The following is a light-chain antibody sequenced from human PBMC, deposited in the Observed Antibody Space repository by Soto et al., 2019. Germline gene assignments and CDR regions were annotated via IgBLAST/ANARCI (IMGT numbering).Light chain of an antibody. Sequence: SYELTQPPSVSVSPGQTATITCSADKLGVRYTSWYQQKAGQSPVLVIHQDSKRPPGIPERFSGSNSGNTATLTISGTLAMDEADYYCQLWDSNSDHVVFGGGTKVTVL. CDR2: QDS. J-gene: IGLJ2*01. V-gene: IGLV3-1*01. CDR3: QLWDSNSDHVV. CDR1: KLGVRY.